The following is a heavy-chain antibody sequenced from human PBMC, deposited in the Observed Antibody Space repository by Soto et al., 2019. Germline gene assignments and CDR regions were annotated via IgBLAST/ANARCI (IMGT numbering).Heavy chain of an antibody. V-gene: IGHV4-34*01. D-gene: IGHD3-9*01. J-gene: IGHJ2*01. CDR1: GGSFSGYY. CDR2: SNDRGSI. Sequence: QVQLQQWGAGPLRPLETLSLTCGVAGGSFSGYYWAWIRQAPGTGMEWIGESNDRGSINYNPSLKSRVSVSVDTSKNHYSLNLRSVTAADTAVYYCARESDDILTGPRWVWYFDLGGRCTLVTVSS. CDR3: ARESDDILTGPRWVWYFDL.